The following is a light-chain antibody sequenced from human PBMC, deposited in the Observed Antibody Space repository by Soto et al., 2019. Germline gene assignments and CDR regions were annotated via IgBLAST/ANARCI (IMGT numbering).Light chain of an antibody. CDR1: SSNIGAGYD. CDR2: GNS. J-gene: IGLJ3*02. CDR3: QSYDRSLSGWV. V-gene: IGLV1-40*01. Sequence: QSVLTQPPSVSGAPGQMVTISCTGSSSNIGAGYDVHWYQQLPGTAPKLLIYGNSNRPSGVPDRFSGSKSGTSASLAITGLQAEDEADYYCQSYDRSLSGWVFGGGTKVTVL.